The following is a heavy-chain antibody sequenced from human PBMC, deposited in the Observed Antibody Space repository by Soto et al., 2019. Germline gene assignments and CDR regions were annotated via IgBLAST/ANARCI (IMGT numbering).Heavy chain of an antibody. CDR2: ITSDTITI. CDR1: GFPFSIYS. CDR3: ARSVEGHFDY. V-gene: IGHV3-48*02. D-gene: IGHD6-19*01. J-gene: IGHJ4*02. Sequence: PGGSLRLSCAASGFPFSIYSMNWVRQAPGKGLEWFSYITSDTITIKYADSVKGRFTISRDNAKNSLYLQMNSLRDEDTAVYFCARSVEGHFDYWGQGTVVTVSS.